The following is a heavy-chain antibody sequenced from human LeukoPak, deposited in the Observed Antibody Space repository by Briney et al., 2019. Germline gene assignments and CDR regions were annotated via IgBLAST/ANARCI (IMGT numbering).Heavy chain of an antibody. CDR2: IIPIFGTA. V-gene: IGHV1-69*05. Sequence: ASVKVSCXASGGTFSSYAISWVRQAPGQGLAWMGRIIPIFGTANYAQKFQGRVTITTDESTSTAYMELSSLRSEDTAVYYCAGSGYEYFDYWGQGTLVTVSS. CDR3: AGSGYEYFDY. J-gene: IGHJ4*02. D-gene: IGHD5-12*01. CDR1: GGTFSSYA.